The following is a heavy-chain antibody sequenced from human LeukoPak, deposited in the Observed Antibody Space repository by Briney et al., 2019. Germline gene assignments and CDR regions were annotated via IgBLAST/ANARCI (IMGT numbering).Heavy chain of an antibody. CDR2: ISGPGDST. CDR3: ARAMSDDILIGLDY. J-gene: IGHJ4*02. CDR1: GFTFSKYA. D-gene: IGHD3-9*01. Sequence: PGGSLRLSCAASGFTFSKYAMSWVRQAPGKGLECVSSISGPGDSTYSADSVKGRFTISRDNSKNTLWLQMNSLRAEDTALYYCARAMSDDILIGLDYWGQGILVTVSS. V-gene: IGHV3-23*01.